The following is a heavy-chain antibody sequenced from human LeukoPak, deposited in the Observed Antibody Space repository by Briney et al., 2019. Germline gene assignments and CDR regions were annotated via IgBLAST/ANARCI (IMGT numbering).Heavy chain of an antibody. CDR3: AREEVRGVN. D-gene: IGHD3-10*01. CDR2: IYYSGST. CDR1: GGSISSSSYS. Sequence: SETLSLTCTVSGGSISSSSYSWGWIRQPPGKGLEWIGSIYYSGSTYYNPSLKSRVTISVDTSKNQFSLKLSSVTAADTAVYYCAREEVRGVNWGQGTLVTVSS. J-gene: IGHJ4*02. V-gene: IGHV4-39*07.